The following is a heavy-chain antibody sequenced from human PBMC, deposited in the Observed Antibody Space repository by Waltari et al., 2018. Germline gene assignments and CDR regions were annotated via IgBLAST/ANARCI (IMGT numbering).Heavy chain of an antibody. CDR1: GVIFRRHW. J-gene: IGHJ4*02. Sequence: EVRLVESGGGLVQPGGSLRLSCAASGVIFRRHWMSWLRRAPGKGVEWVANIKQDGGEKYYVDAVKGRFTISRDNANNLRYLQMNSLRAEDTAVYYCARTRGNDYWGQGTLVTVSS. CDR3: ARTRGNDY. CDR2: IKQDGGEK. D-gene: IGHD1-26*01. V-gene: IGHV3-7*01.